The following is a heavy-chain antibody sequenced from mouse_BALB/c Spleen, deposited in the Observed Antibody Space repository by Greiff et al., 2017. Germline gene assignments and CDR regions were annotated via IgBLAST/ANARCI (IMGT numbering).Heavy chain of an antibody. V-gene: IGHV14-3*02. CDR1: GFNIKDTY. CDR3: ASTTVVAGDY. Sequence: VQLQQSGAELVKPGASVKLSCTASGFNIKDTYMHWVKQRPEQGLEWIGRIDPANGNTKYDPKFQGKATITADTSSNTAYLQLSSLTSEDTAVYYCASTTVVAGDYWGQGTTLTVSS. CDR2: IDPANGNT. J-gene: IGHJ2*01. D-gene: IGHD1-1*01.